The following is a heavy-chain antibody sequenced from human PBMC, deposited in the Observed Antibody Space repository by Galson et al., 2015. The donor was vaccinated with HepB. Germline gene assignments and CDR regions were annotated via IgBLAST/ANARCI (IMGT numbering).Heavy chain of an antibody. CDR2: IKSKTDGGTT. CDR3: TTALEGGNYYGSGSCSFADAFDI. V-gene: IGHV3-15*01. D-gene: IGHD3-10*01. CDR1: GFTFSNAW. J-gene: IGHJ3*02. Sequence: SLRLSCAASGFTFSNAWMSWVRQAPGKGLEWIGRIKSKTDGGTTDYAAPVKGRFTISRDDSKNTLYLQMNSLKTEDTAVYYCTTALEGGNYYGSGSCSFADAFDIWSQGTMVTVSS.